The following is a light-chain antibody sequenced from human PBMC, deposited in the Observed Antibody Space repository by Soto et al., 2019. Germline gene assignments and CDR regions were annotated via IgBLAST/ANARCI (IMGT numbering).Light chain of an antibody. CDR2: GAS. CDR1: QSVSNN. Sequence: EIVWTQSPGTLSLSPGERATLSCRASQSVSNNYLAWYQQKPGQAPRLLIYGASRRATGFPARFSGRGSGTEFTLTISSLQSEDFAVYYCQEYSNWPWTFGQGTKVDNK. J-gene: IGKJ1*01. V-gene: IGKV3-15*01. CDR3: QEYSNWPWT.